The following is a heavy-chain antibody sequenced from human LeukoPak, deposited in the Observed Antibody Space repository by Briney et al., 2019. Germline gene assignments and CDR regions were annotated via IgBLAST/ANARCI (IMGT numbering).Heavy chain of an antibody. V-gene: IGHV4-59*12. CDR1: GGSISSYY. Sequence: SETLSLTCTVSGGSISSYYWSWIRQPPGKGLEWIGEIYHSGSTNYNPSLKSRVTISVDKSKNQFSLKLSSVTAADTAVYYCARGYVVVVAATHLDYWGQGTLVTVSS. CDR3: ARGYVVVVAATHLDY. J-gene: IGHJ4*02. CDR2: IYHSGST. D-gene: IGHD2-15*01.